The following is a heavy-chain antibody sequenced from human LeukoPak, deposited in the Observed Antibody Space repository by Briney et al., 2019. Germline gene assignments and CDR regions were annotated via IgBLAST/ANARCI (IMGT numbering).Heavy chain of an antibody. V-gene: IGHV4-39*01. Sequence: PSETLSLTCTVSGGPISSSNYHWGWIRQPPGKGLEWIGSIYYRGNTYYNPSLKSRVTISVDTSKNQFSLKLSSVTAADTAVYYCARRWYYYDRSGYFDYWGQGTLVTVSS. J-gene: IGHJ4*02. CDR1: GGPISSSNYH. CDR3: ARRWYYYDRSGYFDY. D-gene: IGHD3-22*01. CDR2: IYYRGNT.